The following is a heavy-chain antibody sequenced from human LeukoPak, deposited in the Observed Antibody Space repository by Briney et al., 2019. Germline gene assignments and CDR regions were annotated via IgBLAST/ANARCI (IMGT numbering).Heavy chain of an antibody. D-gene: IGHD6-19*01. CDR1: GFSFTSYW. CDR2: IYPYDSNT. Sequence: GESLKISCKGSGFSFTSYWIAWVRQMPGEGLEWMEIIYPYDSNTKYSPSFQGQVTISADKSISTAYLQWTSLKASDTAMYYCATRAGGYYYLDVWGKRTTVTVSS. V-gene: IGHV5-51*01. J-gene: IGHJ6*03. CDR3: ATRAGGYYYLDV.